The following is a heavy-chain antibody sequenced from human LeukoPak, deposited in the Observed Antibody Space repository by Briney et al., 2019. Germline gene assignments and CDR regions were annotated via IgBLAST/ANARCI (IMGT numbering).Heavy chain of an antibody. CDR3: ARDCWGRYSSSWPRRYYYSFRGMDV. Sequence: GRSLRLSCAPSALNFSNFYMSCTRPPKAKGLEWVSYISSSRSYTNYPDSAKGRFTISRNNAKNSLYLQMNSLRAEDTAVFYCARDCWGRYSSSWPRRYYYSFRGMDVWGQGTTVTVSS. CDR1: ALNFSNFY. CDR2: ISSSRSYT. D-gene: IGHD6-13*01. V-gene: IGHV3-11*06. J-gene: IGHJ6*02.